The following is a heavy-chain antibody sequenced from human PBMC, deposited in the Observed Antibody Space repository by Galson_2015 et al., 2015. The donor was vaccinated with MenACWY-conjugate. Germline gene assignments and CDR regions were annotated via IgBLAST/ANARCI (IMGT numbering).Heavy chain of an antibody. Sequence: SLRLSCAASGFIFNTYWMHWVRQAPGKGLVWVSRINPGGSSTTYADSVKDRFTISRDSAKNTLYLQMNSLRPEDTAVFYCAKTRGASFYFDSWGQGTPVTVSS. D-gene: IGHD1-26*01. V-gene: IGHV3-74*01. CDR2: INPGGSST. CDR3: AKTRGASFYFDS. CDR1: GFIFNTYW. J-gene: IGHJ4*02.